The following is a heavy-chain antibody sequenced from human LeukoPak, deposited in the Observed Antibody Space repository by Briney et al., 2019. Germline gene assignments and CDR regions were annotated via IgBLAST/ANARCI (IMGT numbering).Heavy chain of an antibody. Sequence: AGGSLRLSCAASGFTFSSYGMHWVRQAPGKGLEWVAVIWYDGSNKYYADSVKGRFTISRDNSKNTLYLQMNSPRAEDTAVYYCARDVSGMDVWGKGTTVTVSS. CDR1: GFTFSSYG. J-gene: IGHJ6*04. CDR2: IWYDGSNK. CDR3: ARDVSGMDV. D-gene: IGHD5/OR15-5a*01. V-gene: IGHV3-33*01.